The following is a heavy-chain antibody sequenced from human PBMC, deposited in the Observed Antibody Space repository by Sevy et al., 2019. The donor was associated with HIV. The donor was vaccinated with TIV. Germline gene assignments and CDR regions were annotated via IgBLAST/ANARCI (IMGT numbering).Heavy chain of an antibody. D-gene: IGHD1-26*01. Sequence: GGSLRLSCAASAFTFSSYTMNWVRQPPGKGLEGVSYFSSSSSTINYADSVKGRFTISRDNAKNSLYLQMNSLRDEDTAVYFCARRFNIVGATHFDYWGQGTLVTVSS. CDR3: ARRFNIVGATHFDY. CDR1: AFTFSSYT. CDR2: FSSSSSTI. J-gene: IGHJ4*02. V-gene: IGHV3-48*02.